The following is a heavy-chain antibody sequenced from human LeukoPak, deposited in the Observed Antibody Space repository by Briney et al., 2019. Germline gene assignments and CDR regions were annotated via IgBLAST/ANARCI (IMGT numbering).Heavy chain of an antibody. CDR1: GFSVSSDY. J-gene: IGHJ4*02. CDR2: IYTGGTT. V-gene: IGHV3-66*02. D-gene: IGHD6-19*01. Sequence: GGFLRLSCAASGFSVSSDYMNWVRQAPGKGLEWVSAIYTGGTTYYADSVKGRFTISGDNSKNTLYLQMNSLRAEDTAVYYCARDKLGSGYSSDFDYWGQGTLVTVSS. CDR3: ARDKLGSGYSSDFDY.